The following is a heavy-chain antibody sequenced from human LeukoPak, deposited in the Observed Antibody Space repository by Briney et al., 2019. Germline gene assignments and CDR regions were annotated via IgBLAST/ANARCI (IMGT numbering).Heavy chain of an antibody. CDR2: IYSAGST. CDR1: GFTVSSNY. CDR3: ARHYYYDSSGPALDY. D-gene: IGHD3-22*01. Sequence: GGSLRLSCAASGFTVSSNYMSWVRQAPGKGLEWVSVIYSAGSTYYADSVKGRFTISRDNSKNTLHLQMNSLRAEDTAVYYCARHYYYDSSGPALDYWGQGTLVTVSS. V-gene: IGHV3-53*01. J-gene: IGHJ4*02.